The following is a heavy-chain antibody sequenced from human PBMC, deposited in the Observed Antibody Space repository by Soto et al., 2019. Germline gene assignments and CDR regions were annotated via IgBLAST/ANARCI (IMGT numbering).Heavy chain of an antibody. D-gene: IGHD6-13*01. J-gene: IGHJ5*02. CDR2: IYHTGST. Sequence: PSETLSLTCAVSGYSISSGYYWGWIRQPPGMGLEWIGSIYHTGSTYYNPSLKSRVTMSVDTSKNHLSLKLSSVTAADTAVYYCATAPGASSWSYNWFDPWGQGTLVTVSS. V-gene: IGHV4-38-2*01. CDR1: GYSISSGYY. CDR3: ATAPGASSWSYNWFDP.